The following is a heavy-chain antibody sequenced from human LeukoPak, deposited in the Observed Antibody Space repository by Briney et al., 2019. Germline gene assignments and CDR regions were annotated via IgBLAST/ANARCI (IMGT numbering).Heavy chain of an antibody. J-gene: IGHJ4*02. CDR1: GGSISSGDCY. CDR2: IYYSGST. Sequence: SETLSLTCTVSGGSISSGDCYWSWIRQPPGKGLEWIGNIYYSGSTYYNPSLKSRVTISVDTSKNQFSLKLSSVTAADTAVYYCARVGSSEAFDYWGQGTLVTVSS. CDR3: ARVGSSEAFDY. V-gene: IGHV4-30-4*01. D-gene: IGHD3-22*01.